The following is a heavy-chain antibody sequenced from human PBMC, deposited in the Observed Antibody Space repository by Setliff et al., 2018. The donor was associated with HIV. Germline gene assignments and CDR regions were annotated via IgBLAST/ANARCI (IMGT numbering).Heavy chain of an antibody. CDR1: GGSISSHY. CDR2: IYYSGST. Sequence: SETLSLTCTVSGGSISSHYWSWIRQPPGKGLEWIGSIYYSGSTNYNPSLKSRVTISVDTSKNQFSLKLSSVTAADTAVYYCAGILVAAAGTGFDPWGQGILVTVSS. V-gene: IGHV4-59*11. CDR3: AGILVAAAGTGFDP. D-gene: IGHD6-13*01. J-gene: IGHJ5*02.